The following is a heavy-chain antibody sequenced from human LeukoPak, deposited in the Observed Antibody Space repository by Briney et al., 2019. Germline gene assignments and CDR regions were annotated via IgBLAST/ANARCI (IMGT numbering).Heavy chain of an antibody. V-gene: IGHV4-4*07. D-gene: IGHD1-1*01. J-gene: IGHJ2*01. Sequence: SETLSLTCTVSGGSFSSYYWTWIRQPAGKGLEWIGRIYNSGTTNYSPSLESRVTMSLDTSKNRFSLSLSSVTAADTAVYYCARDRLGATGHWKIDVWGRGTLVTVSS. CDR3: ARDRLGATGHWKIDV. CDR2: IYNSGTT. CDR1: GGSFSSYY.